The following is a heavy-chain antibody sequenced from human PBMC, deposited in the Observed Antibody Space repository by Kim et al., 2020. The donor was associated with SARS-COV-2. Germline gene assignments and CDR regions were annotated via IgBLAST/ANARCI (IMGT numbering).Heavy chain of an antibody. Sequence: SVKVSCKASGGTFSSYAISWVRQAPGQGLEWMGGIIPIFGTANYAQKFQGRVTITADESTSTAYMELSSLRSEDTAVYYCARFPPQPYGDYELNYWGQGTLVTVSS. J-gene: IGHJ4*02. CDR1: GGTFSSYA. D-gene: IGHD4-17*01. CDR3: ARFPPQPYGDYELNY. CDR2: IIPIFGTA. V-gene: IGHV1-69*13.